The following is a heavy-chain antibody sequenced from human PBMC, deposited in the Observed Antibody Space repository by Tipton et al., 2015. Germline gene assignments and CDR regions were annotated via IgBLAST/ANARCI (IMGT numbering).Heavy chain of an antibody. D-gene: IGHD1-20*01. CDR3: VRHGPWITGSLGYFDP. V-gene: IGHV4-39*01. Sequence: LRLSCTVSGGSMSSPTYSWGWIRQPPGKGLEWIGTIQYNGNTYYNPSLNSRVTLSVDTSKNQFSLRLSSVTAADTAVYKCVRHGPWITGSLGYFDPWGQGTLVTVSS. CDR1: GGSMSSPTYS. J-gene: IGHJ5*02. CDR2: IQYNGNT.